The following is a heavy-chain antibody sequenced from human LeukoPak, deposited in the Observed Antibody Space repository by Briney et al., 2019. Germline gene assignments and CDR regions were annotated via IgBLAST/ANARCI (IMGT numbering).Heavy chain of an antibody. D-gene: IGHD2-8*02. V-gene: IGHV3-23*01. CDR1: GFTFSNYA. Sequence: GGSLSLSCAASGFTFSNYAMRWVRQAPGKGLEWVSGISGSGDSTYYADSVKGRFTISRDNSKNTLYLQMNSLRAEDTAIYYCATYRQVLLPFESWGQGTLVTVSS. J-gene: IGHJ4*02. CDR3: ATYRQVLLPFES. CDR2: ISGSGDST.